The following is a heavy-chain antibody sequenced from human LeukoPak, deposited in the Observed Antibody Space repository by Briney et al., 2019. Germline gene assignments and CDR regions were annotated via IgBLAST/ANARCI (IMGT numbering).Heavy chain of an antibody. Sequence: GGSLRLSCAASGVTFSSHGMSWVRQAPGKGLEWVSSITDSGSGTCYADSVKGRFTMSRDNSKNTLYLQMNSLRAEDTAVYYCAKNLLGSESFSWYFDLWGRGTRDRVSS. CDR1: GVTFSSHG. CDR3: AKNLLGSESFSWYFDL. J-gene: IGHJ2*01. CDR2: ITDSGSGT. D-gene: IGHD1-26*01. V-gene: IGHV3-23*01.